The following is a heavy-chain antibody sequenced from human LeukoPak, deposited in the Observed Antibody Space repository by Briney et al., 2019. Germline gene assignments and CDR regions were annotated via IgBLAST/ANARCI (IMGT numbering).Heavy chain of an antibody. V-gene: IGHV1-8*01. CDR3: ARVGYYYDSSGYYPFDY. J-gene: IGHJ4*02. Sequence: ASVKVSCKASGYTFTSYDINWVRQATGQGLEWMGWMNPNSGNTGYAQKFQGRVTMTRNTSISTAYMELSSLRSEDTAVYYCARVGYYYDSSGYYPFDYWGQGTLVTVSS. CDR2: MNPNSGNT. CDR1: GYTFTSYD. D-gene: IGHD3-22*01.